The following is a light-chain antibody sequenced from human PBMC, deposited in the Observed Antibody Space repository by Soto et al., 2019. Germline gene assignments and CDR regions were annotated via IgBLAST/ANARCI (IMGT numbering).Light chain of an antibody. CDR2: SNN. CDR1: SSNIGSNT. V-gene: IGLV1-44*01. J-gene: IGLJ2*01. CDR3: AAWDDSLNGAV. Sequence: QSVLTQTPSAYGTPGQRVTISCSVSSSNIGSNTVHWYQQLPGTAPKLLMYSNNQRPSGVPDRFSGSKSGTSASLAISGLQSEDEADYYCAAWDDSLNGAVFGGGTKVTVL.